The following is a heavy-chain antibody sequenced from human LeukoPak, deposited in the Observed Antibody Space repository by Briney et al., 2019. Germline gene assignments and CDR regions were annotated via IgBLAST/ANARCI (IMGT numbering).Heavy chain of an antibody. Sequence: VASVKVSCKASGYTFNSYYMHWVRQAPGQGLEWMGIINPRGGSTSYAQKFQGRVTMTRDTSTSTVYMELSSLRSEDTAVYYCARDTANYYYDSSGYYFDYWGQGTLVTVSS. CDR1: GYTFNSYY. V-gene: IGHV1-46*02. CDR3: ARDTANYYYDSSGYYFDY. J-gene: IGHJ4*02. D-gene: IGHD3-22*01. CDR2: INPRGGST.